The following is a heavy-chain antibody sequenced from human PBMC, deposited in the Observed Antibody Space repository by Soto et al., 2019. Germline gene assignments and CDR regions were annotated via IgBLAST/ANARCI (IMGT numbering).Heavy chain of an antibody. CDR2: IYYSGST. CDR3: AGADTPRARGLLPDIRRYSCAIDV. D-gene: IGHD2-21*01. CDR1: GGSLSSGGYY. V-gene: IGHV4-31*03. Sequence: PSETLSLTCTVSGGSLSSGGYYWSWIRQHPGKGLEWLGYIYYSGSTYYNPSLKSRVTLSEDTSNNQFALKLSPVTAADTPVYYCAGADTPRARGLLPDIRRYSCAIDVWGQGTTVTVSS. J-gene: IGHJ6*02.